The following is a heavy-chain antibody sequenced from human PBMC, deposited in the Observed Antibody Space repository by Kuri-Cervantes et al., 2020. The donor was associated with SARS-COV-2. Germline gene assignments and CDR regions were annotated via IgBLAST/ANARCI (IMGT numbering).Heavy chain of an antibody. V-gene: IGHV4-38-2*01. J-gene: IGHJ6*03. CDR1: GYSIGSGYY. CDR3: ARGGFHYTPYYYYYMDV. D-gene: IGHD3-3*01. CDR2: IYHSGST. Sequence: SETLSLTCAVSGYSIGSGYYWGWIRQPPGKGLEWIGSIYHSGSTYYNPSLKSRVTISVDTSKNQFSLKLSSVTAADTAVYYCARGGFHYTPYYYYYMDVWGKGTTVTVSS.